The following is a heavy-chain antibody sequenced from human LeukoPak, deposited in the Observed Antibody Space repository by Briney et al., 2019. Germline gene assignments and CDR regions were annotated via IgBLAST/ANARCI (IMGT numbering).Heavy chain of an antibody. CDR1: GYTFTSYY. D-gene: IGHD5-18*01. CDR3: ARADTQNTWIQLWALPTGFDY. V-gene: IGHV1-46*01. Sequence: ASVKVSCKASGYTFTSYYMHWVRQAPGQGLERMGIINPSGGSTSYAQKFQGRVTMTRDTSTSTVYMELSSLRSEDTAVYYCARADTQNTWIQLWALPTGFDYWGQGTLVTVSS. J-gene: IGHJ4*02. CDR2: INPSGGST.